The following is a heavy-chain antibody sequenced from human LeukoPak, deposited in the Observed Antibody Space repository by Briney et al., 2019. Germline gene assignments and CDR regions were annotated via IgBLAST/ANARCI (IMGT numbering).Heavy chain of an antibody. Sequence: GGSLRLSCAASGFTFSSYAMSWVRQAPGKGLEWVSAISGSAGGTYYADSVKGRFTISRDNSKNTLYMQMNSLRAEDTAIYYCAKVPYSDYGSGRPPFMDVWGQGTTVAVS. J-gene: IGHJ6*02. V-gene: IGHV3-23*01. CDR2: ISGSAGGT. CDR1: GFTFSSYA. CDR3: AKVPYSDYGSGRPPFMDV. D-gene: IGHD3-10*01.